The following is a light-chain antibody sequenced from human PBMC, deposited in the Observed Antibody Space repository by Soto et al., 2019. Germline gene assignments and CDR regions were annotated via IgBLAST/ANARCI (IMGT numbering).Light chain of an antibody. CDR2: GAS. CDR1: QTVGSL. CDR3: LQYDNWPPWT. Sequence: EIVMTQYPATLSMSPGERATLSCRASQTVGSLLAWYQQKPGQAPRLLIYGASTRATGIPARFSGSGSGTEFTLTISSLQSEDFGLYYCLQYDNWPPWTFGQGTKVEIK. V-gene: IGKV3-15*01. J-gene: IGKJ1*01.